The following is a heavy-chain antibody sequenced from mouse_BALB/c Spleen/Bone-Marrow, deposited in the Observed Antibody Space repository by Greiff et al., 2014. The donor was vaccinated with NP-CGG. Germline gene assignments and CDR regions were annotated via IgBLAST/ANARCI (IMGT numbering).Heavy chain of an antibody. CDR2: INPSSGYT. V-gene: IGHV1-4*01. J-gene: IGHJ3*01. CDR3: ARWANWDGFAY. CDR1: GYTFTSYT. D-gene: IGHD4-1*02. Sequence: LVESGAELARPGASVKMSCKASGYTFTSYTMHWVKQRPGQGLEWIGYINPSSGYTNYNQKFKDKATLTADKSSSTAYMRLSSLTSEDSAVYYCARWANWDGFAYWGQGTLVTVSA.